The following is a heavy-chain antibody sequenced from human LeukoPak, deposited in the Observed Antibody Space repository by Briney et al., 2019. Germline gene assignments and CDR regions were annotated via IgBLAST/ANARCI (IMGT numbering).Heavy chain of an antibody. CDR3: AREDRLVVPAAIYYYYYGMDV. D-gene: IGHD2-2*02. CDR1: GFTFSRYW. J-gene: IGHJ6*02. V-gene: IGHV3-7*01. Sequence: PGGSLRLSCAASGFTFSRYWMSWVRQAPGKGLEWVANIKQDGSEKYYVDSVKGRFTISRDNAKNSLYLQMNSLRAEDTAVYYCAREDRLVVPAAIYYYYYGMDVWGQGTTVIVSS. CDR2: IKQDGSEK.